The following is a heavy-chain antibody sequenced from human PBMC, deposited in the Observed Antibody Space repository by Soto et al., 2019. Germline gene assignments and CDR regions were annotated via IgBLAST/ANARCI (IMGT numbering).Heavy chain of an antibody. CDR2: ISSSGSTI. CDR3: ARNPGNTVDP. J-gene: IGHJ5*02. V-gene: IGHV3-48*03. Sequence: LSLSCAASGFTFSSYEMNWVRQAPGKGLEWVSYISSSGSTIYYADSVKGRFTISRDNAKNSLYLQMNSLRAEDTAVYYCARNPGNTVDPWGQGTLVTVSS. CDR1: GFTFSSYE. D-gene: IGHD4-17*01.